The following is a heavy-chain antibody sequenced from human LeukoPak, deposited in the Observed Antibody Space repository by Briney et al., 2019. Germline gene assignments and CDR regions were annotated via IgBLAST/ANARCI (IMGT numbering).Heavy chain of an antibody. CDR1: GFTFSGYW. D-gene: IGHD6-13*01. V-gene: IGHV3-7*01. CDR3: AGAAAAGFDC. J-gene: IGHJ4*02. CDR2: IKQDGSEK. Sequence: PGGSLRLSCAASGFTFSGYWMNWVRQAPGKGLEWVAKIKQDGSEKYYVDSVKGRFTISRDNAKNSLFLQMNSLRAEDTAVYYCAGAAAAGFDCWGQGTLVIVSS.